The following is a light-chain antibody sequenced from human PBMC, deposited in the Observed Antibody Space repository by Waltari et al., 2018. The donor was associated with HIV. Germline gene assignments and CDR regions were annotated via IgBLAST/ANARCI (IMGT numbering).Light chain of an antibody. CDR2: EDN. J-gene: IGLJ3*02. CDR3: QSYDNSVLWV. CDR1: RGSIASTY. Sequence: NFRLTQPHSVSESPGKTVTISCTRSRGSIASTYVPWYQQRPGSAPTTVIYEDNQRPSGVPDRFSGSIDSSSNSASLTISGLKTEDEADYYCQSYDNSVLWVFGGGTKLTVL. V-gene: IGLV6-57*03.